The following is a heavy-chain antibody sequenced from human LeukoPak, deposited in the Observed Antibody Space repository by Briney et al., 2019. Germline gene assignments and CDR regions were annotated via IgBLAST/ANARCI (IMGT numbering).Heavy chain of an antibody. Sequence: PSETLSLTCTVSGYSISSGYYWGWIRQPPGKGLEWIGSIYHSGSTYYNPSLKSRLTISADTSKNQFSLRLSSVTAADTAVYYCARVIYDSSGYYLDYWGQGTLVTVSS. CDR1: GYSISSGYY. J-gene: IGHJ4*02. CDR2: IYHSGST. D-gene: IGHD3-22*01. V-gene: IGHV4-38-2*02. CDR3: ARVIYDSSGYYLDY.